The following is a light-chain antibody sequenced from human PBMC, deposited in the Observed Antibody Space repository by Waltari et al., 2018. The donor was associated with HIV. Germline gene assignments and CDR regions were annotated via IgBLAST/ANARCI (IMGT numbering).Light chain of an antibody. CDR3: CSYVGTSSWV. CDR2: EDI. V-gene: IGLV2-23*01. CDR1: SSDVGSYHL. J-gene: IGLJ3*02. Sequence: QSALTQPASVSGSPGQSITISCTGTSSDVGSYHLVSWYQHHPGKVPKLMIYEDIKRPSGVSDRFSGSKSANTASLTISGLQAEDEADYYCCSYVGTSSWVFGGGTKLTVL.